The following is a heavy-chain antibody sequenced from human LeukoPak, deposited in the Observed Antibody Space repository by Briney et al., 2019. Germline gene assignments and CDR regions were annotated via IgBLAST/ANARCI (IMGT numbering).Heavy chain of an antibody. CDR2: IDIFSTTI. J-gene: IGHJ4*02. CDR1: GFTFSFYS. V-gene: IGHV3-48*02. CDR3: ARDRGVTTRPRGYFDY. D-gene: IGHD1-1*01. Sequence: PGGSLRLSCAASGFTFSFYSMNWVRQAPGKGLEWVSYIDIFSTTIYYADSVKGRFTVSRDSAKKSLYLQMNSLRDEDTAVYYCARDRGVTTRPRGYFDYWGQGILVTVSS.